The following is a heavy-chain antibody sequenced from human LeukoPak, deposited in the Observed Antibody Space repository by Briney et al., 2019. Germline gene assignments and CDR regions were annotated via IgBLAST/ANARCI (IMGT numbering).Heavy chain of an antibody. CDR1: GFTFSRYC. CDR2: IWYDGSNK. V-gene: IGHV3-33*01. J-gene: IGHJ4*02. D-gene: IGHD2-15*01. Sequence: GRSLRLSCATSGFTFSRYCLHWVRQAPGKGLEWVAVIWYDGSNKYYEDSVKGRFTISRDNSKNTLYLQMNGLRAEDTAVYYCARGPVAATGWTYYFDYWGQGTLVTVSS. CDR3: ARGPVAATGWTYYFDY.